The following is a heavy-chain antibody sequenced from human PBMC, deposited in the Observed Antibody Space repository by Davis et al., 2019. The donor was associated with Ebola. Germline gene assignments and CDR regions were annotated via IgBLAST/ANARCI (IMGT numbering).Heavy chain of an antibody. D-gene: IGHD5-18*01. CDR1: GGSISSSNW. CDR3: ASIYTAMDYYYGMDV. V-gene: IGHV4-4*02. CDR2: IYHSGST. Sequence: PSETLSLTCAVSGGSISSSNWWSWVRQPPGKGLEWIGEIYHSGSTNYNPSLKSRVTISVDTSKNQFSLKLSSVTAADTAVYYCASIYTAMDYYYGMDVWGQGTTVTVSS. J-gene: IGHJ6*02.